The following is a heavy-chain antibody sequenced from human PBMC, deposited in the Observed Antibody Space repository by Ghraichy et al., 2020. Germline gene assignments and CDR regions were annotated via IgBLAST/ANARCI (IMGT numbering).Heavy chain of an antibody. CDR2: MNPNSGNT. Sequence: ASVKVSCKASGYTFTSYDINWVRQATGQGLEWMGWMNPNSGNTGYAQKFQGRVTMTRNTSIGTAYMELSSLRSEDTAVYYCAREWGGGNSNYYYYGMDVWGQGTTVTVSS. CDR3: AREWGGGNSNYYYYGMDV. J-gene: IGHJ6*02. V-gene: IGHV1-8*01. D-gene: IGHD4-23*01. CDR1: GYTFTSYD.